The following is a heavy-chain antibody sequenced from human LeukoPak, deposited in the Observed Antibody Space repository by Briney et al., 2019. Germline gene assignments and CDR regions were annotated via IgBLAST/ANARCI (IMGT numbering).Heavy chain of an antibody. J-gene: IGHJ5*02. CDR3: ARDAAYYDYVWGSYRYTGPTQPGHFDP. V-gene: IGHV3-30-3*01. CDR2: ISYDGSNK. CDR1: GFTFSSYA. Sequence: PGGSLRLSCAASGFTFSSYAMHWVRQAPGKGLEWVAVISYDGSNKYYADSVKGRFTISRGNSKNTLYLQMNSLRAEDTAVYYCARDAAYYDYVWGSYRYTGPTQPGHFDPWGQGTLVTVSS. D-gene: IGHD3-16*02.